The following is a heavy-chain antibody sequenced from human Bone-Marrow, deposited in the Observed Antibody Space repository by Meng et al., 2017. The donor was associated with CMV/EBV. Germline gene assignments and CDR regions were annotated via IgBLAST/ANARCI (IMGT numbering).Heavy chain of an antibody. Sequence: SETLSLTCAVYGGSFSGYYWSWIRQPPGKGLEWIGYIYYSGSTNYNPSLKSRVTISVDTSKNQFSLKLSSVTAADTAVYYCARGGSYCSGGSCFNWFDPWGQGTLVTVSS. CDR2: IYYSGST. J-gene: IGHJ5*02. CDR3: ARGGSYCSGGSCFNWFDP. V-gene: IGHV4-59*01. CDR1: GGSFSGYY. D-gene: IGHD2-15*01.